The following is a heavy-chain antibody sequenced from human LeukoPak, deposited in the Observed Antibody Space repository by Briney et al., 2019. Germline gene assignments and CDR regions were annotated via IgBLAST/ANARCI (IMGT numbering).Heavy chain of an antibody. Sequence: SETLSLTCAVYGGSFSGYYWSWIRQPPGKGLEWIGEINHSGTTNYNPSLATRVTISIDTSKNQFSLKLSSVTAADTAVYYCARHDPPSVLLWFGELSSFDYWGQGTLVTVSS. V-gene: IGHV4-34*01. CDR1: GGSFSGYY. J-gene: IGHJ4*02. D-gene: IGHD3-10*01. CDR3: ARHDPPSVLLWFGELSSFDY. CDR2: INHSGTT.